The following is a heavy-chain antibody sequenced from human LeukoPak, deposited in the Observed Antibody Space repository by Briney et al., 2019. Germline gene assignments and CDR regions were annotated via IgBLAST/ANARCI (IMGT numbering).Heavy chain of an antibody. CDR2: INWNGGST. CDR1: GFTFSSYW. D-gene: IGHD2-15*01. Sequence: SGGSLRLSCAASGFTFSSYWMSWVRQAPGKGLEWVSGINWNGGSTGYADSVKGRFTISRDNAKNSLYLQMNSLRAEDTALYYCAKDERGYCSGGSCRFDPWGQGTLVTVSS. J-gene: IGHJ5*02. V-gene: IGHV3-20*04. CDR3: AKDERGYCSGGSCRFDP.